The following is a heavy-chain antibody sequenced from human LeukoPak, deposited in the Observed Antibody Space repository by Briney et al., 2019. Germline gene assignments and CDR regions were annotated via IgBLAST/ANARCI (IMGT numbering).Heavy chain of an antibody. CDR3: ARGLQYHYGMDV. CDR1: GFTFSSYS. V-gene: IGHV3-21*01. CDR2: ISSSSSYI. Sequence: GGSLRLSCAASGFTFSSYSMNWVRQAPGKGLEWVSSISSSSSYIYYADSVKGRFTISRDNAKNSLYLQMNSLRAEDTAVCYCARGLQYHYGMDVWGQGTTVTVSS. J-gene: IGHJ6*02.